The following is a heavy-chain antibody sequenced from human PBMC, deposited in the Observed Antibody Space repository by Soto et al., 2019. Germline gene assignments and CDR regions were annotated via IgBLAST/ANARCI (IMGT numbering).Heavy chain of an antibody. V-gene: IGHV1-18*01. J-gene: IGHJ6*02. D-gene: IGHD3-22*01. CDR3: ARGEYYYDSSGYYYYYYGMDV. Sequence: GASVKVSCKASGYTFTSYGISWVRQAPGQGLEWMGWISAYNGNTNYAQKLQGRVTMTTDTSTSTAYMELRSLRSDDTAVYYCARGEYYYDSSGYYYYYYGMDVWGQGTTVTVSS. CDR2: ISAYNGNT. CDR1: GYTFTSYG.